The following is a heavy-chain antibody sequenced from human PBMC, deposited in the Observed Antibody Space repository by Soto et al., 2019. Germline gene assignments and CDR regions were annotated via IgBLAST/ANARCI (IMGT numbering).Heavy chain of an antibody. Sequence: QVHLVQSGAEMKKPGSSVKVSCQASGSTFSSYTVSWVRQAPGQGLEWMGRIIPVLGVTNYAPKFKGRVTITADKSNTTAYMELSSLRSGDTAVYYCARRRYCGADCYSKYYYGMDVWGQGTTVTVSS. V-gene: IGHV1-69*02. D-gene: IGHD2-21*02. CDR2: IIPVLGVT. CDR3: ARRRYCGADCYSKYYYGMDV. CDR1: GSTFSSYT. J-gene: IGHJ6*02.